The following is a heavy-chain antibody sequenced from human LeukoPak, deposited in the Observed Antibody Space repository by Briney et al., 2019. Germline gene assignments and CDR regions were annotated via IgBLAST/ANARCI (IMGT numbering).Heavy chain of an antibody. D-gene: IGHD5-12*01. CDR1: GGSISSYY. CDR2: IYYSGST. J-gene: IGHJ3*02. V-gene: IGHV4-59*01. CDR3: ARVNWSGYDFRGACDI. Sequence: SETLSLTCTVSGGSISSYYWSWLRQPPGKGLEWLGYIYYSGSTNYNPSLKSRVTISVDTSKKQFSLKLSSVTAADTAVYYCARVNWSGYDFRGACDIWGQGKTVTVSS.